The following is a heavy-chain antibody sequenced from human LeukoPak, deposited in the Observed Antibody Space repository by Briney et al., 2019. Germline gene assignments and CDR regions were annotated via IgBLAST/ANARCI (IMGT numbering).Heavy chain of an antibody. CDR2: IRSSGSTI. Sequence: GGSLRLSCAASGFSFSTYSMNWVRQAPGKGLEWVSYIRSSGSTIYYADSVKGRFTISRDNAKNSLYLQTNSLRDEDTAVYYCARDPAHSSGPFNCWGQGTLVTVSS. D-gene: IGHD3-22*01. CDR1: GFSFSTYS. CDR3: ARDPAHSSGPFNC. V-gene: IGHV3-48*02. J-gene: IGHJ4*02.